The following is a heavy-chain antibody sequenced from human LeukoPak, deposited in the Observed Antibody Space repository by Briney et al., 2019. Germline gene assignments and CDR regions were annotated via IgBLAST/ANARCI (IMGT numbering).Heavy chain of an antibody. CDR1: GGSFSGYY. Sequence: SETLSLTCAVYGGSFSGYYWSWIRQPPGKGVEWIGEINHSGSTNYNPSLKSRVTISVDTSKNQFSLKLSSVTAADTAVYYCASCRRYGKCYMDVRGKGTTVTVSS. V-gene: IGHV4-34*01. J-gene: IGHJ6*03. CDR3: ASCRRYGKCYMDV. D-gene: IGHD1-1*01. CDR2: INHSGST.